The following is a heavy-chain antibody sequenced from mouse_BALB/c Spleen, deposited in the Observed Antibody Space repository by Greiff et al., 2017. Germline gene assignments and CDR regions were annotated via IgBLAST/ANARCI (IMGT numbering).Heavy chain of an antibody. CDR1: GFAFSSYD. CDR3: ARDYYGNAYYAMDY. D-gene: IGHD1-1*01. V-gene: IGHV5-12-1*01. CDR2: ISSGGGST. Sequence: EVQVVESGGGLVKPGGSLKLSCAASGFAFSSYDMSWVRQTPEKRLEWVAYISSGGGSTYYPDTVKGRFTISRDNAKNTLYLQMSSLKSEDTAMYYCARDYYGNAYYAMDYWGQGTSVTVSS. J-gene: IGHJ4*01.